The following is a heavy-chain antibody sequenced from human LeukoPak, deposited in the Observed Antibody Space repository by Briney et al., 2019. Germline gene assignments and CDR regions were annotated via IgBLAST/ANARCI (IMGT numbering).Heavy chain of an antibody. Sequence: SETLSLTCAVSGGSISSYYWSWIRQPPGKGLEWIGYIYYSGSTNYNPSLKSRVTISVDTSKNQFSLKLSSVTAADTAVYYCARDLDKGWFDPWGQGTLVTVSS. CDR2: IYYSGST. CDR1: GGSISSYY. J-gene: IGHJ5*02. D-gene: IGHD2-2*03. V-gene: IGHV4-59*01. CDR3: ARDLDKGWFDP.